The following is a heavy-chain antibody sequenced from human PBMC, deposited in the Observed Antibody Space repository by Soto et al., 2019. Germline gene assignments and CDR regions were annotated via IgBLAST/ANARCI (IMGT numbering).Heavy chain of an antibody. J-gene: IGHJ6*02. V-gene: IGHV3-66*01. D-gene: IGHD5-18*01. CDR2: IYSGGST. CDR1: GFTVSSNY. CDR3: ARVDTAMGYYYYGMDV. Sequence: PGGSLRLSCAASGFTVSSNYMSWVRQAPGKGLEWVSVIYSGGSTYYADSVKGRFTISRDNSKNTLYLQMNSLRAEDTAVYYCARVDTAMGYYYYGMDVWGQGTTVTVSS.